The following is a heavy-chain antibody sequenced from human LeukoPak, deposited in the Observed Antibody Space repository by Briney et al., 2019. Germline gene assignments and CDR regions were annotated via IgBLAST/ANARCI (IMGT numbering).Heavy chain of an antibody. J-gene: IGHJ4*02. V-gene: IGHV3-23*01. D-gene: IGHD3-22*01. CDR3: AKDRYYYDSSGYYRHGYFDY. CDR2: ISGSGSST. CDR1: GFTFNNAW. Sequence: GGSLRLSCAASGFTFNNAWMSWVRQAPGKGLEWVSAISGSGSSTHYADSVKGRFTISRDNSKNTLYLQMNGLRAEDTAVYYCAKDRYYYDSSGYYRHGYFDYWGQGTPVTVSS.